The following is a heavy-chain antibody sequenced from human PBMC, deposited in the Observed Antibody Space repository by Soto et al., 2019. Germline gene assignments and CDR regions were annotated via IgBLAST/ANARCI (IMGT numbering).Heavy chain of an antibody. J-gene: IGHJ4*02. CDR3: AGESSSSCHDY. Sequence: QVQLVQSGAEVKKPGASVKVSCKASGYTFTSYGISWARQAPGQGLEWMGWISAYNGNTNYAQKLQGRVTMTTATPTSTAYMELRRLRSADTAVYYFAGESSSSCHDYWGQGTLVTVSS. CDR1: GYTFTSYG. V-gene: IGHV1-18*01. CDR2: ISAYNGNT. D-gene: IGHD6-13*01.